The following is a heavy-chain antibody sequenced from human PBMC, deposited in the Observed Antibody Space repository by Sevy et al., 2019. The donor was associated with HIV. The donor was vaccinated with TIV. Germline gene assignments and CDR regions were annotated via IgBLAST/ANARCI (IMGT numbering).Heavy chain of an antibody. V-gene: IGHV3-7*03. CDR1: GFTFSSYW. CDR2: IKQEGGEK. CDR3: ARSVGGDVRDYYFDY. D-gene: IGHD2-21*01. Sequence: GGSLRLSCAASGFTFSSYWMSWVRQAPGKGLEWVANIKQEGGEKYYVDSVKGRFTISRENAKNSLHLQMNSLRAEDTAVYYCARSVGGDVRDYYFDYWGQGTLVTVSS. J-gene: IGHJ4*02.